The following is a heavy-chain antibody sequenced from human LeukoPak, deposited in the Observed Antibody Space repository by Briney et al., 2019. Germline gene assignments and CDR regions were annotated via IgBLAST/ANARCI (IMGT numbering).Heavy chain of an antibody. D-gene: IGHD1-26*01. Sequence: RASETLFLTCTVSGDSISAYYWSWIRQPPGKGLEWIGYIYYTGSTNSSPSLKSRVTISIDTSRNQVSLKLNSVTPGDTAVYYCARGGMNKWELCDFWRQGTLVTVPS. CDR2: IYYTGST. CDR1: GDSISAYY. V-gene: IGHV4-59*13. CDR3: ARGGMNKWELCDF. J-gene: IGHJ4*02.